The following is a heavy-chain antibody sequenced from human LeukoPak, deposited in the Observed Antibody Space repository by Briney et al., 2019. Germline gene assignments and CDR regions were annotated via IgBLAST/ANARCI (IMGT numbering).Heavy chain of an antibody. CDR1: GYTFTPYY. D-gene: IGHD5-12*01. J-gene: IGHJ4*02. CDR3: ARDPSNSGYDYLYYFDY. CDR2: INPDNGGT. Sequence: ASVNVSCKASGYTFTPYYMHWVRQAPGQGLEWMGWINPDNGGTNYAQKFQGRVTMTRDMSISTAYMELSRLRSDDTAVYYCARDPSNSGYDYLYYFDYWGQGTLVTVSS. V-gene: IGHV1-2*02.